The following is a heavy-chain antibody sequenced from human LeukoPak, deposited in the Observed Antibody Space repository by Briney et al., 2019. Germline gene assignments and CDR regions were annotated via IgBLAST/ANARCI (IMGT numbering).Heavy chain of an antibody. CDR1: GGSISSGDCY. J-gene: IGHJ3*02. Sequence: TSETLSLTCTVSGGSISSGDCYWSWVRQPPGKGLEWIGYIYYSGSTYYNPSLKSRVTISVDTSKNQFSLKLSSVTAADTAVYYCARDGVVPAAQTASDIWGQGTMVTVSS. CDR2: IYYSGST. CDR3: ARDGVVPAAQTASDI. V-gene: IGHV4-30-4*08. D-gene: IGHD2-2*01.